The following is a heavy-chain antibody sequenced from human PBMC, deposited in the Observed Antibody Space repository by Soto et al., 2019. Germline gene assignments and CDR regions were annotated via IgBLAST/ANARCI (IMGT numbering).Heavy chain of an antibody. CDR3: ARGVTAGVDY. V-gene: IGHV1-8*01. J-gene: IGHJ4*02. CDR1: GYSFTSLH. Sequence: ASVKVSCKASGYSFTSLHINWVRQTTGQGLEWMGWMQPSSGRTGYAQKFQGRVTMTRDTYINTAYMELSSLTSDDTAFYYCARGVTAGVDYWGQGTPVTVSS. D-gene: IGHD1-26*01. CDR2: MQPSSGRT.